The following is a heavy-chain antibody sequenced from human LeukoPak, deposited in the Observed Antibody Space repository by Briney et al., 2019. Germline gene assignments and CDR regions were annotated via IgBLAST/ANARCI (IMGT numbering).Heavy chain of an antibody. Sequence: ASVKVSCKASGYTFTGYYLHWVRQAPGQGLEWMGWIHPKSGDTHYAQKFLGRATLTRDTSTTIVYMELKWPTSDDTAVYYCSRGSGISYGGIDYWGQGTLVTVSS. D-gene: IGHD5-18*01. J-gene: IGHJ4*02. V-gene: IGHV1-2*02. CDR1: GYTFTGYY. CDR2: IHPKSGDT. CDR3: SRGSGISYGGIDY.